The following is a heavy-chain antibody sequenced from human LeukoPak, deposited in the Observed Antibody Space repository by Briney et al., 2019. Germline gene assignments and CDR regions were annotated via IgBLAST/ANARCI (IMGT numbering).Heavy chain of an antibody. CDR1: GGSFSGYY. J-gene: IGHJ4*02. Sequence: PSETLSLTCAVYGGSFSGYYWSWIRQPPGKGLEWIGEINHSGSTNYNPSLKSRVTISVDTSKNQFSLKLSSVTAADTAVYYCASSSYDILTGYYFGYWGQGTLVTVSS. V-gene: IGHV4-34*01. CDR2: INHSGST. D-gene: IGHD3-9*01. CDR3: ASSSYDILTGYYFGY.